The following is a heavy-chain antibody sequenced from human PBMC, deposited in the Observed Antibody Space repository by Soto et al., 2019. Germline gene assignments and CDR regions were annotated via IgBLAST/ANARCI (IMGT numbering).Heavy chain of an antibody. J-gene: IGHJ4*02. D-gene: IGHD6-13*01. CDR2: IWYDGSNK. V-gene: IGHV3-33*01. Sequence: GGSLRLSCAASGFTFSSYGMHWVRQAPGKGLEWVAVIWYDGSNKYYADSVKGRFTISRDNSKNTLYLQMNSLRAEDTAVYYCARVGPSRLYYFDYWGQGTLVTVSS. CDR3: ARVGPSRLYYFDY. CDR1: GFTFSSYG.